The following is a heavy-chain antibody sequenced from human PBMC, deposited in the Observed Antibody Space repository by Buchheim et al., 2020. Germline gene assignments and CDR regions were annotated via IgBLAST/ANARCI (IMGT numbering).Heavy chain of an antibody. CDR2: INNIGNSI. CDR3: ARDGKWLVTD. Sequence: QVQLVESGGGLVKPGGSLRLSCAASGFIFSDYDMTWIRQAPGRGLEWVSYINNIGNSIYYADSVEGRFTISRDNAKHSLYLQMNSLRAEDTAVYYCARDGKWLVTDWGQGTL. V-gene: IGHV3-11*01. CDR1: GFIFSDYD. J-gene: IGHJ4*02. D-gene: IGHD6-19*01.